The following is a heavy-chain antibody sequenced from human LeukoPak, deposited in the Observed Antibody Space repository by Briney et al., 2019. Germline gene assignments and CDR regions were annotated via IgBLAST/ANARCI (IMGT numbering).Heavy chain of an antibody. Sequence: GGSLRLSCAASGFTFSSYWVSWVRQAPGKGLEWVANIKQDGSEKYYVDSVKGRFTISRDNAKNSLYLQMNSLRAEDTAVYYCARRGNWHYYDKDDAFDIWGQGTMVTVSS. CDR2: IKQDGSEK. CDR3: ARRGNWHYYDKDDAFDI. CDR1: GFTFSSYW. V-gene: IGHV3-7*01. J-gene: IGHJ3*02. D-gene: IGHD3-22*01.